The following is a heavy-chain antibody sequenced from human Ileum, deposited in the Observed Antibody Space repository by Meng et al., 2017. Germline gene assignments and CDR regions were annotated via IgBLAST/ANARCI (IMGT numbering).Heavy chain of an antibody. J-gene: IGHJ4*02. CDR1: GFSFSTYT. CDR3: ANELRYYFEY. D-gene: IGHD4-23*01. CDR2: ITSSGRFI. V-gene: IGHV3-21*02. Sequence: EVLLVESGGGLVKPGRSLRLSCAASGFSFSTYTMHWVRQAPGKGLEWVSSITSSGRFIFCADSVKGRFTISRDNAKSSLYLQMNSLRDGDTAVYYCANELRYYFEYWGQGALVTVSS.